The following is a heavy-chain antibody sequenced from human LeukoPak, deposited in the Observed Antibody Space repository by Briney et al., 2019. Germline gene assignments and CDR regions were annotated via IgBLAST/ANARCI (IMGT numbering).Heavy chain of an antibody. J-gene: IGHJ4*02. CDR2: IKSKTDGGTT. D-gene: IGHD3-10*01. V-gene: IGHV3-15*01. CDR1: GFTFSNAW. Sequence: GGSLRLSCAASGFTFSNAWMSWVRQAPGKGLEWVGRIKSKTDGGTTDYAAPVKGRFTISRDDSKNTLYLQMNRLKTEDTAVYYCTTARRYYGSGSYYDFDYWGQGTLVTVSS. CDR3: TTARRYYGSGSYYDFDY.